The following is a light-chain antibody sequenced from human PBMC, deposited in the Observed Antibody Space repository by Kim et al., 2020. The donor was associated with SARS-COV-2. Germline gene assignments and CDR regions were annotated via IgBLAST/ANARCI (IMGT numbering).Light chain of an antibody. CDR2: YDS. V-gene: IGLV3-21*04. CDR1: NIGNKN. CDR3: QVWDSGSDHVV. Sequence: SYELTQPPSVSVAPGQTASITCGGNNIGNKNVHWYQHKPGQAPLLVISYDSDRPAGIPDQFSGFNSGNTATLTISRVEAGDEADYYCQVWDSGSDHVVFGGGTKLTVL. J-gene: IGLJ2*01.